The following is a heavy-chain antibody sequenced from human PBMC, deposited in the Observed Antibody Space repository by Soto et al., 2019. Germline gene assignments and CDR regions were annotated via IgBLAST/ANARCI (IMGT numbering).Heavy chain of an antibody. J-gene: IGHJ4*02. V-gene: IGHV1-69*12. Sequence: QVQLVQSGAEVKKPGSSVKVSCKASGGTFSSYAISWVRQAPGQGLEWMGGIIPIFGTANYAQKFQGRVTSTAEDSTSTAYMELRSLRSEDTAVYYCAGAPGWGGDPGEDFDYWGQGTLVTVSS. CDR2: IIPIFGTA. D-gene: IGHD4-17*01. CDR3: AGAPGWGGDPGEDFDY. CDR1: GGTFSSYA.